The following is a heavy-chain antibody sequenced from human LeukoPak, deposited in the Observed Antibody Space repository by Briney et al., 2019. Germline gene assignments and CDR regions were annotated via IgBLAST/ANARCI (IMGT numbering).Heavy chain of an antibody. CDR1: GFTFSSYA. V-gene: IGHV3-23*01. J-gene: IGHJ3*02. D-gene: IGHD2-21*02. CDR2: ISGSGGST. Sequence: GGSLRLSCAASGFTFSSYAMSWVRQAPGKGLEWVSAISGSGGSTYYADSVKGRFTISRDNSKNTLYLQMNSLRAEDTAVYYCARGGAFDVVVTAHAFDIWGQGTMVTVSS. CDR3: ARGGAFDVVVTAHAFDI.